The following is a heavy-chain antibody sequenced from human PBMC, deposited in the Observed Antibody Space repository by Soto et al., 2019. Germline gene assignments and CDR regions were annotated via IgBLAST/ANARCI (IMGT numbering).Heavy chain of an antibody. CDR1: GFSFSSYV. D-gene: IGHD1-1*01. CDR3: AGALENPYFYSGLNV. J-gene: IGHJ6*02. V-gene: IGHV3-30*03. Sequence: LRLSCAASGFSFSSYVMEWVRLAPGKGLEWVAATTYDGGIKHYVDSVKGRFTISRDNSKNTLYLQMNSLRVEDTATYYCAGALENPYFYSGLNVWGQGTTVTVSS. CDR2: TTYDGGIK.